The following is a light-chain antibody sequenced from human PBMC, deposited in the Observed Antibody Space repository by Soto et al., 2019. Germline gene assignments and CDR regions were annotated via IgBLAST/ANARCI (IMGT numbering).Light chain of an antibody. CDR3: SSYTSSSTPPYV. CDR1: SSDVGGYNY. V-gene: IGLV2-14*01. Sequence: QSVLTQPASVSGSPGQSITISCTGTSSDVGGYNYVSWYQQHPGKAPKLMIYDVSNRPSGVSNRFSGSKSGNTASLTISGLQAEYEADYYCSSYTSSSTPPYVFGTGTKVTVL. J-gene: IGLJ1*01. CDR2: DVS.